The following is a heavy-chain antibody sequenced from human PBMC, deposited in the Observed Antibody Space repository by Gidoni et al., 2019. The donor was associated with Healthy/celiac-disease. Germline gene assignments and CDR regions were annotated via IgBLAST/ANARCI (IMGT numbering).Heavy chain of an antibody. D-gene: IGHD6-13*01. Sequence: QVQPQQSAPELVKPSQTLSLTCATPGDHLSSHRAACTSTRQSPSRGLEWLGRTYYRSKWYNDYAVSVKSRITIIPSTSKNQFSLQLNSVTPEDTAVYYCARDSINIAAAGYYSYYGMDVWGQGTTVTVSS. CDR1: GDHLSSHRAA. J-gene: IGHJ6*02. V-gene: IGHV6-1*01. CDR3: ARDSINIAAAGYYSYYGMDV. CDR2: TYYRSKWYN.